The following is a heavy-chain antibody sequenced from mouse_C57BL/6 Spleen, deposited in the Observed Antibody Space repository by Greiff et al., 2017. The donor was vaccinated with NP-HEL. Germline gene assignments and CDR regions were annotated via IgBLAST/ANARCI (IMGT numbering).Heavy chain of an antibody. CDR3: ARSGVAYWYFDV. CDR1: GYTFTSYW. CDR2: IDPSDSET. D-gene: IGHD1-1*02. V-gene: IGHV1-52*01. Sequence: VQLQQPGAELVRPGSSVKLSCKASGYTFTSYWMHWVKQRPIQGLEWIGNIDPSDSETHYIQKFKDKATLTVDKSSSTAYMQLSSLTSEDSAVYYCARSGVAYWYFDVWGTGTTVTVSS. J-gene: IGHJ1*03.